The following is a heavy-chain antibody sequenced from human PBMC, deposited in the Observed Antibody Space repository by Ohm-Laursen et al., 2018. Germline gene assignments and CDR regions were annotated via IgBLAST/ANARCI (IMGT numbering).Heavy chain of an antibody. CDR1: GFTFSSYG. CDR2: IWYDGSNK. V-gene: IGHV3-33*01. Sequence: SLRLSCAASGFTFSSYGMHWVRQAPGKGLEWVAVIWYDGSNKYYADSVKGRFTISRDNSKNTLYLQMNSLRAEDTAVYYCARGGERWLQLREDAFDIWGQGTMVTVSS. CDR3: ARGGERWLQLREDAFDI. D-gene: IGHD5-24*01. J-gene: IGHJ3*02.